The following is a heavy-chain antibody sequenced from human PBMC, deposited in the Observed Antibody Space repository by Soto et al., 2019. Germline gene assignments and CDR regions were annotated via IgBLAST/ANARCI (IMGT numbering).Heavy chain of an antibody. CDR1: GGSFSGYY. CDR3: ARGYGDYDTYFFDY. Sequence: PSESLSLTCAVYGGSFSGYYRSWIRQPPGKGLEWIGEINHSGSTNYNPSLKSRVTISVDTSKNQFSLKLSSVTAADTAVYYCARGYGDYDTYFFDYWGQGTLVTVSS. CDR2: INHSGST. V-gene: IGHV4-34*01. J-gene: IGHJ4*02. D-gene: IGHD4-17*01.